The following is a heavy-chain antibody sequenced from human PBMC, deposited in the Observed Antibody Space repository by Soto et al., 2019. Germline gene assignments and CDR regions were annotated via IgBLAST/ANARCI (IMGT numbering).Heavy chain of an antibody. D-gene: IGHD4-17*01. Sequence: QVQLQESGPGLVKPSETLSLTCTVSGGSISSYYWSWIRQPPGKGLEWIGYIYYSGSTNYNPSLKSRVTISVDTSKNQCSLKLSSVTAADTAVYYCARHVHYGDDCDYWGQGTLVTVSS. V-gene: IGHV4-59*08. CDR2: IYYSGST. J-gene: IGHJ4*02. CDR1: GGSISSYY. CDR3: ARHVHYGDDCDY.